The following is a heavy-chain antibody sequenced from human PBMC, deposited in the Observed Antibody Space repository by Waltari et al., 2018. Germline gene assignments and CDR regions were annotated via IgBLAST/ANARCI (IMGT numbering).Heavy chain of an antibody. CDR3: ARGGYYYGSGSYPDAFDI. Sequence: VQLVQSGAEVKKPGASVKVSCKASGYTFTGYYMHWVRQAPGQGLEWMGRINPNSGGTNYAQKFQGRVTMTRDTSISTAYMELSRLRSDDTAVYYCARGGYYYGSGSYPDAFDIWGQGTMVTVSS. D-gene: IGHD3-10*01. CDR2: INPNSGGT. J-gene: IGHJ3*02. V-gene: IGHV1-2*06. CDR1: GYTFTGYY.